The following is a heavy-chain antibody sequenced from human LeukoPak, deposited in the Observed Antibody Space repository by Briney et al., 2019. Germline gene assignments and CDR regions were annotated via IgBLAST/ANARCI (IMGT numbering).Heavy chain of an antibody. D-gene: IGHD2-2*01. V-gene: IGHV4-31*03. J-gene: IGHJ5*02. CDR1: GGSISSGDYY. CDR3: ARVPTACSSTSCRYNWFDP. CDR2: IYYSGST. Sequence: SQTLSLTCTVSGGSISSGDYYWSWIRQHPGKGLEWIGYIYYSGSTNYNPSLKSRVTISVDTSKNQFSLKLSSVTAADTAVYYCARVPTACSSTSCRYNWFDPWGQGTLVTVSS.